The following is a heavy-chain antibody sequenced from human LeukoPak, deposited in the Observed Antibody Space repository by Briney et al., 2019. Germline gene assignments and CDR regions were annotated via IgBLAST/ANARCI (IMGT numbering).Heavy chain of an antibody. D-gene: IGHD6-19*01. CDR2: INHSGST. V-gene: IGHV4-34*01. CDR1: GGSFSGYY. CDR3: ARVPGSYSSGWYYHDY. J-gene: IGHJ4*02. Sequence: SETLSLTCAVYGGSFSGYYWSWIRQPPGKGLEWIGEINHSGSTNYNPSLKSRVTISVDTSENQFSLKLSSVTAADTAVYYCARVPGSYSSGWYYHDYWGQGTLVTVSS.